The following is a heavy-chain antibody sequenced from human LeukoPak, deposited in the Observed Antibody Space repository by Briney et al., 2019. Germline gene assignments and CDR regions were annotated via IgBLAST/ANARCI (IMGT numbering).Heavy chain of an antibody. J-gene: IGHJ5*02. Sequence: VGSLRLSCAASGFTFSSYEMNWVRQAPGKGLEWVSYISSSGSTIYYADSVKGRFTISRDNSKNTLYLQINSLRAEDTAVYYCAKRYYYGSGPFDPWGQGTLVTVSS. CDR1: GFTFSSYE. CDR3: AKRYYYGSGPFDP. V-gene: IGHV3-48*03. D-gene: IGHD3-10*01. CDR2: ISSSGSTI.